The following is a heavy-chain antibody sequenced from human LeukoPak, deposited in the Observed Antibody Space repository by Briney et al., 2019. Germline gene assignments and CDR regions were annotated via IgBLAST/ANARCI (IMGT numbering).Heavy chain of an antibody. CDR2: IYYSGST. Sequence: SETLSLTCTVSGGSISSSSYYWGWIRQPPGKGLEGIGSIYYSGSTYYNPSLKSRVTISVDTSKTQFSLKLRSVTAADTAVYYCARHPCSGGSCPLDYYYYYGMDVWGQGTTVTVSS. V-gene: IGHV4-39*01. D-gene: IGHD2-15*01. J-gene: IGHJ6*02. CDR3: ARHPCSGGSCPLDYYYYYGMDV. CDR1: GGSISSSSYY.